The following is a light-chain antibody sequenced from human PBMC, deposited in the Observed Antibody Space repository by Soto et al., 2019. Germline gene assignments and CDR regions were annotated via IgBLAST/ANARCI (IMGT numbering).Light chain of an antibody. CDR2: EVS. Sequence: QSALTQPPPASGSPGQSVTISCTGTSSDVGGYNFVSWYQQHPGKAPKLMIYEVSRRPSGVPDRFSGSKSGHTASLTVSGLQAEDEADYYCSSYAGSNNVFGTGTKLTVL. CDR3: SSYAGSNNV. V-gene: IGLV2-8*01. J-gene: IGLJ1*01. CDR1: SSDVGGYNF.